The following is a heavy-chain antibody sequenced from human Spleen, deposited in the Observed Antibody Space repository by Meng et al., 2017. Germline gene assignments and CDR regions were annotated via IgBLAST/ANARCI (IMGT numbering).Heavy chain of an antibody. CDR2: ISSSSSYI. V-gene: IGHV3-21*01. CDR1: GFTFSSYS. D-gene: IGHD1-26*01. CDR3: VSLVWDQLDY. J-gene: IGHJ4*02. Sequence: GGSLRLSCAASGFTFSSYSMNWVRQAPGKGLEWVSSISSSSSYIYYADSVKDRFTISRDNAKNSLYLQMNSLRAEDTAVYYCVSLVWDQLDYSGQGTLVTVSS.